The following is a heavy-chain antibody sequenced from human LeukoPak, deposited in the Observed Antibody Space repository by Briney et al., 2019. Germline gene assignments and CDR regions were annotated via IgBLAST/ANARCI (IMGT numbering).Heavy chain of an antibody. CDR2: ISYDGSNK. Sequence: GGSLRLSCAASGFTFSSYAMSCVRQAPGKGLEWVAVISYDGSNKYYADSVKGRFTISRDNSKNTLYLQMNSLRAEDTAVYYCARVDCSGGSCYLRPFDYWGQGTLVTVSS. J-gene: IGHJ4*02. CDR3: ARVDCSGGSCYLRPFDY. V-gene: IGHV3-30*03. CDR1: GFTFSSYA. D-gene: IGHD2-15*01.